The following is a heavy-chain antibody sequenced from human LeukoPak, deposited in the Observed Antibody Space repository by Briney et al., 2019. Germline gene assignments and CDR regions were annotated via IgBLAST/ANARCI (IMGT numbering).Heavy chain of an antibody. Sequence: GGSLRLSCAASGFTFSSYGMHWVRQAPGKGLEWVAVISYDGSNKYYADSVKGRFTISRDNSKNTLHLQMNSLRAEDTAVYYCAKQGSHYYGSGSLDYWGQGTLVTVSS. CDR1: GFTFSSYG. CDR3: AKQGSHYYGSGSLDY. V-gene: IGHV3-30*18. CDR2: ISYDGSNK. J-gene: IGHJ4*02. D-gene: IGHD3-10*01.